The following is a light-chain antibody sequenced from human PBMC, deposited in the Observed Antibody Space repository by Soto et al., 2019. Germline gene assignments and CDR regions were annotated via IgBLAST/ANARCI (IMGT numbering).Light chain of an antibody. Sequence: EILLTQSPATLSVSPGERATLCCRASQSVSSYLAWYQQKPGQAPRLLVYDASNRATGIPARFSGSGSGTDFTLTISSLEPEDFAVYYCQQRSNWPSISFGQGTRLEIK. J-gene: IGKJ5*01. CDR1: QSVSSY. CDR3: QQRSNWPSIS. CDR2: DAS. V-gene: IGKV3-11*01.